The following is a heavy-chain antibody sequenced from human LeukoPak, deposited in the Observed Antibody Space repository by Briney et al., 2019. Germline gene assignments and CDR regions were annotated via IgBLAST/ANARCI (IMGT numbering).Heavy chain of an antibody. D-gene: IGHD5-18*01. CDR2: IKKDGSEK. CDR3: TRHLSGVTGYTYGRGIDY. CDR1: GFTFSSYS. J-gene: IGHJ4*02. V-gene: IGHV3-7*01. Sequence: GGSLRLSCAASGFTFSSYSMNWVPQAPGKGLEWVAKIKKDGSEKYYVDSVKGRFTISRDNAKTSLSLQMNSLSPEDTAVYYCTRHLSGVTGYTYGRGIDYWGQGTLVTVSS.